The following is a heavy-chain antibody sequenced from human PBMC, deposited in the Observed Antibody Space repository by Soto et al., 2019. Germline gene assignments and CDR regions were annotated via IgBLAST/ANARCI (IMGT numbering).Heavy chain of an antibody. CDR2: ISSSSSTI. J-gene: IGHJ6*02. CDR3: ARDGYRSSWGGYYYYGMDV. V-gene: IGHV3-48*02. D-gene: IGHD6-6*01. CDR1: GFTYSSYS. Sequence: EVQLVESGGGLVQPGGSLRLSCAASGFTYSSYSMNWVRQAPGKGLEWVSYISSSSSTIYYADSVKGRFTISRDNAKNSLYLQMNSLRDEDTAVYYCARDGYRSSWGGYYYYGMDVWGQGTTVTVSS.